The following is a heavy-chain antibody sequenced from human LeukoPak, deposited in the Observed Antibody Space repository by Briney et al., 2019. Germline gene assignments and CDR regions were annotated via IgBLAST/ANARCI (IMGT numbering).Heavy chain of an antibody. CDR2: ISSSSSTI. Sequence: GGSLRLSCAASGVTFSSYSMNWGRQAPGKGLEWVSYISSSSSTIYYADSVKGRFTISRDNAKNSLYLQMNSLRAEDTAVYYCARENGYADYWGQGTLVTVSS. D-gene: IGHD5-12*01. V-gene: IGHV3-48*04. J-gene: IGHJ4*02. CDR1: GVTFSSYS. CDR3: ARENGYADY.